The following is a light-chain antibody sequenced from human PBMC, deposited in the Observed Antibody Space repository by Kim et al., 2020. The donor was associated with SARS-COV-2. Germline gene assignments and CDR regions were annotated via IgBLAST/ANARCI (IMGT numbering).Light chain of an antibody. CDR3: QTWGTGIRV. Sequence: SVKLTCTLSSGHSSYASAWHQQQPEKGPRYLMKLNSDGSHSKGDGIPDRFSGSSSGAERYLTISSLQSEDEADYYCQTWGTGIRVFGGGTQLTVL. CDR2: LNSDGSH. V-gene: IGLV4-69*01. J-gene: IGLJ2*01. CDR1: SGHSSYA.